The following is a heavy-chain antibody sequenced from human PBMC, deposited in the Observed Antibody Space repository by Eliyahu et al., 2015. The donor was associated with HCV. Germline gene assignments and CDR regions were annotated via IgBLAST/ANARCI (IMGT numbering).Heavy chain of an antibody. CDR2: ISTTGADT. CDR1: GFTFSSYA. D-gene: IGHD3-3*01. J-gene: IGHJ4*02. V-gene: IGHV3-23*01. Sequence: EVQLLESGGGLVQPGGSLRLSCAASGFTFSSYAMTWVRQAPGKGLEWVSGISTTGADTYYADSVKGRFTISRDNSKNTLYLQMNTLRAEDTAVYYCAKLYYDFWSGRIDCWGQGTLVTVSS. CDR3: AKLYYDFWSGRIDC.